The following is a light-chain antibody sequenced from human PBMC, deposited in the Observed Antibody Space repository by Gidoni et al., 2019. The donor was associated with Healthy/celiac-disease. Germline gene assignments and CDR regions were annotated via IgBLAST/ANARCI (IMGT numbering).Light chain of an antibody. CDR2: AAS. J-gene: IGKJ1*01. CDR3: QQSYSTPCT. Sequence: DIQMTQSPSSLSASVGDRVTITCRASQSISSYLNWYQQKPGKAPKLLIYAASSLQSGVPSRFSGSGSGTDFTLTISSLQPEDFATYYCQQSYSTPCTFXPXTKVEIK. V-gene: IGKV1-39*01. CDR1: QSISSY.